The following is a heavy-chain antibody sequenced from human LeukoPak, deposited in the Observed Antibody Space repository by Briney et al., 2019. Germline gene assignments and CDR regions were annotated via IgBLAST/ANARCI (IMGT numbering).Heavy chain of an antibody. V-gene: IGHV3-7*03. D-gene: IGHD5-24*01. J-gene: IGHJ5*02. Sequence: GGSLRLSCAASGFTFSNYWMIWVRQAPGKGREWVGNIKQDGSEKRYADSVRGRFSISRDNAQTSLYLQMNSLRAEDTAVYYCARASDPWLQLTWGQGTLVTVSS. CDR2: IKQDGSEK. CDR1: GFTFSNYW. CDR3: ARASDPWLQLT.